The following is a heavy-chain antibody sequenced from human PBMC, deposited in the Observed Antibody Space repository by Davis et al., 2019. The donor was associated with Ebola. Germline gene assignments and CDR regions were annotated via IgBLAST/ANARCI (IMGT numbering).Heavy chain of an antibody. CDR3: VKGGPVAGPYVWFDP. Sequence: GESLKISCVASGFSFSSYGMYWVRQAPGKGLEWVAFVRLDGSDEDYRDSVKGRFTISRDNAKNSLYLQMNSLRAEDMALYYCVKGGPVAGPYVWFDPWGQGTLVTVSS. V-gene: IGHV3-30*02. CDR2: VRLDGSDE. J-gene: IGHJ5*02. D-gene: IGHD6-19*01. CDR1: GFSFSSYG.